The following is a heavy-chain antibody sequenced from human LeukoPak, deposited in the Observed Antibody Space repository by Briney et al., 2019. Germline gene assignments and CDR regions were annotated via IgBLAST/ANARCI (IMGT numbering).Heavy chain of an antibody. D-gene: IGHD3-22*01. CDR3: ARLLGYYDSSGYYYLDY. CDR2: IYPGDSDT. CDR1: GYSFTRYW. Sequence: GESLKISCKGSGYSFTRYWIGWARQMPGKGLEWMGIIYPGDSDTRYSPSFQGQVTISADKSISTAYLQWSSLKASDTAMYYCARLLGYYDSSGYYYLDYWGQGTLVTVSS. V-gene: IGHV5-51*01. J-gene: IGHJ4*02.